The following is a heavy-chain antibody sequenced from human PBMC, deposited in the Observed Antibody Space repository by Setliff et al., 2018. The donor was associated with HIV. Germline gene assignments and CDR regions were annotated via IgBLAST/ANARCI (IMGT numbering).Heavy chain of an antibody. V-gene: IGHV1-18*01. D-gene: IGHD3-10*01. Sequence: ASVKVSCKASGYTFTSYGISWVRQAPGQGLEWMGWISAYNGDTKYAPKVQGRVTLTTDTSSSTIYMELRSLRSDDTAVYYCARSPIGIRGVPYYFDSWGQGTLVTVSS. CDR1: GYTFTSYG. CDR3: ARSPIGIRGVPYYFDS. J-gene: IGHJ4*02. CDR2: ISAYNGDT.